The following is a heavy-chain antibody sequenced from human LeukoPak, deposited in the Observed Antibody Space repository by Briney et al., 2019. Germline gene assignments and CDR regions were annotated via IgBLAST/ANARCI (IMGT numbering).Heavy chain of an antibody. V-gene: IGHV3-30*18. D-gene: IGHD3-22*01. CDR3: VKHQSGGNYYAPDCFDY. Sequence: PGGSLRLSCAASGFTFSTYGMHWVRQAPGKGLEWVAVISFDGSTKYYADSVKGRFTISRDNSKNTVYVQMNSLRVEDTAVYYCVKHQSGGNYYAPDCFDYWGQGTLVSVSS. J-gene: IGHJ4*02. CDR1: GFTFSTYG. CDR2: ISFDGSTK.